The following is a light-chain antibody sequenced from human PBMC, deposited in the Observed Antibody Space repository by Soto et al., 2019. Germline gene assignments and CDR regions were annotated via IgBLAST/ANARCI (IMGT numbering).Light chain of an antibody. Sequence: QSVLTQSPSASASLGASVKLTCTVISGHNTYAIAWHQQQPEKGPRYLMKVNSDGSHIKGDGTPDRFSGSSSGAERYLTISSLQSEDEADYYCQTWGTGVVFGGGTKLTVL. CDR1: SGHNTYA. CDR3: QTWGTGVV. J-gene: IGLJ2*01. V-gene: IGLV4-69*01. CDR2: VNSDGSH.